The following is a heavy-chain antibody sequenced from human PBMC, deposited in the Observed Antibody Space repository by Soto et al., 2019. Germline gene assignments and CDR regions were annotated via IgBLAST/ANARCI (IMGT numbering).Heavy chain of an antibody. CDR2: IYYSGSI. Sequence: SETLALTCTVSVGSINSNTYYWGWIRQPPGKGLEWIGSIYYSGSIYYNPSLKSRVTISVDTSKNQFSLKLSSVTAADTAVYLCARGVVGATAPDYWGQGDLVTVSS. D-gene: IGHD1-26*01. V-gene: IGHV4-39*01. CDR3: ARGVVGATAPDY. CDR1: VGSINSNTYY. J-gene: IGHJ4*02.